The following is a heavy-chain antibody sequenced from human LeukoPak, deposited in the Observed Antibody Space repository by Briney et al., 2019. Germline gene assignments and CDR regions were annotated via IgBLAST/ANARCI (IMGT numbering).Heavy chain of an antibody. Sequence: SETLSLTCTVSGGSISSGGYYWSWIRQHPGKGLEWVGYIYYSGSTYYNPSLKSRVTISVDTSKNQFSLKLSSVTAADTAVYYCARARQWLVYFDYWGQGTLVTVSS. CDR1: GGSISSGGYY. V-gene: IGHV4-31*03. D-gene: IGHD6-19*01. J-gene: IGHJ4*02. CDR2: IYYSGST. CDR3: ARARQWLVYFDY.